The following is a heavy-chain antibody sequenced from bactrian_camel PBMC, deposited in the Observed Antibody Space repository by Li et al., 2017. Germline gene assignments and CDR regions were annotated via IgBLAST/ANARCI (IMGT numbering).Heavy chain of an antibody. D-gene: IGHD2*01. CDR1: GFTFSGYW. J-gene: IGHJ6*01. CDR2: TDSSGGNT. V-gene: IGHV3S25*01. CDR3: AADLRWCRSGYFDPQTRLGY. Sequence: QLVESGGGLVQPGGSLRLSCAASGFTFSGYWMYWVRQAPGKGLEWVSTTDSSGGNTYYADSVKGRITCSRDNAKNTVYLQMNSLKPEDTAIYYCAADLRWCRSGYFDPQTRLGYWGQGTQVTV.